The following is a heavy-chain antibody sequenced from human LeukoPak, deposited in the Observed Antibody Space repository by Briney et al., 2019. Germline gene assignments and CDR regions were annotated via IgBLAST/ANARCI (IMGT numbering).Heavy chain of an antibody. CDR2: ISGSGGST. CDR1: GFTFSRYD. J-gene: IGHJ4*02. Sequence: GGSLRLSCAASGFTFSRYDMHWVRQAPGKGLEWVSAISGSGGSTYYADSVKGRFTISRDNSKNTLYLQMNSLRAEDTAVYYCAKAPDVYRFDYWGQGTLVTVSS. V-gene: IGHV3-23*01. CDR3: AKAPDVYRFDY. D-gene: IGHD2-2*02.